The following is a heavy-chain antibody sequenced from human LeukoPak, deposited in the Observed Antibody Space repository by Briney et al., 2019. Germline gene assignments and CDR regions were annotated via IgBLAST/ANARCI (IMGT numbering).Heavy chain of an antibody. Sequence: ASVKVSCKTSGYTFSNFGINWVRQAPGQGLEWMGWISGNNDNPNYGQKFQGRFTVTTDSSTSTAYMELRNLRFGDTAVYYCARDGTSTDDYWGQGTLVTVSS. CDR2: ISGNNDNP. D-gene: IGHD2-2*01. CDR1: GYTFSNFG. V-gene: IGHV1-18*01. J-gene: IGHJ4*02. CDR3: ARDGTSTDDY.